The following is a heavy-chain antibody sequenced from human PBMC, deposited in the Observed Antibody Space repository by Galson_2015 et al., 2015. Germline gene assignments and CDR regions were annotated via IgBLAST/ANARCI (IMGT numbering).Heavy chain of an antibody. CDR2: IGASGSRT. CDR3: AKVTQRWLQILIDY. V-gene: IGHV3-23*01. D-gene: IGHD5-24*01. Sequence: SLRLSCAASGLTFSSYAMTWVRQAPGKGLEWVSSIGASGSRTYYVDSVKGRITISRDSSKNTLFLQMNSLRADDTAVYYCAKVTQRWLQILIDYWGQGALVTVSS. J-gene: IGHJ4*02. CDR1: GLTFSSYA.